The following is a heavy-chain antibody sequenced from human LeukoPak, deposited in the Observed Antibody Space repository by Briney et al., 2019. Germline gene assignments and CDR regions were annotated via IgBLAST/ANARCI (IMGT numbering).Heavy chain of an antibody. V-gene: IGHV1-69*04. CDR3: ARELGYVQAAIRFAP. D-gene: IGHD2-2*01. Sequence: SVKVSCKASGGTFSSYAISWVRQAPGQGLEWMGRIIPIFGIANYAQKFQGRVTITADKSTSTAYMELSSLRSEDTAVYYCARELGYVQAAIRFAPWAKEPLVPVPS. CDR1: GGTFSSYA. J-gene: IGHJ5*02. CDR2: IIPIFGIA.